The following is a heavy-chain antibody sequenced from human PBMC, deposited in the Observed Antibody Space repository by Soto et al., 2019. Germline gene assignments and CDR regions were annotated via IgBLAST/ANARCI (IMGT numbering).Heavy chain of an antibody. D-gene: IGHD3-16*02. CDR2: ISWNSGSI. CDR3: AKDTGELSYDYYYYYYMDV. CDR1: GFTFDDYA. J-gene: IGHJ6*03. Sequence: EVQLVESGGGLVQPGRSLRLSCAASGFTFDDYAMHWVRQAPGKGLEWVSGISWNSGSIGYADSVKGRFTISRDNAKNSLYLQMNSLRAEDTALYYCAKDTGELSYDYYYYYYMDVWGKGTTVTVSS. V-gene: IGHV3-9*01.